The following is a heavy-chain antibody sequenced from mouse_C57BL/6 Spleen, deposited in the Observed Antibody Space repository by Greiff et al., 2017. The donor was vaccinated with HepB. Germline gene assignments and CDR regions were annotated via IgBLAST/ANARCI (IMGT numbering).Heavy chain of an antibody. J-gene: IGHJ4*01. Sequence: EVQLMESGPGLVKPSQSLSLTCSVTGYSITSGYYWYWIRQFPGNKLEWMGYISYDGSNNYNPSLKNRISITRDTSKNQFFLKLNSVTTEDTATYYCAREYLDYAMDYWGQGTSVTVSS. CDR1: GYSITSGYY. CDR3: AREYLDYAMDY. V-gene: IGHV3-6*01. CDR2: ISYDGSN.